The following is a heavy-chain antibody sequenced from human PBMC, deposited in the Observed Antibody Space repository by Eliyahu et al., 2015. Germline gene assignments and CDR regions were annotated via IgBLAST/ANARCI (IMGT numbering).Heavy chain of an antibody. CDR1: GFTFSSYA. D-gene: IGHD6-13*01. CDR3: ARLGYSSSWYVYY. CDR2: ISGSGGNT. J-gene: IGHJ4*02. V-gene: IGHV3-23*01. Sequence: EVQLLESGGGLVQPGGSLRLSCXASGFTFSSYAMSWVRQAPGKGLXWVSAISGSGGNTYYTDSVKGRFTISRDNSKNTLYLQMNSLRAEDTAVYYCARLGYSSSWYVYYWGQGTLVTVSS.